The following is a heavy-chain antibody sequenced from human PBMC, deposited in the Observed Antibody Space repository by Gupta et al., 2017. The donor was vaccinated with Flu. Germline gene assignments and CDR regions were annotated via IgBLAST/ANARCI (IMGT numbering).Heavy chain of an antibody. CDR1: GFTFYTYT. J-gene: IGHJ4*02. D-gene: IGHD3-22*01. Sequence: EVQVVESGGGLVKPGGSLRLSRAASGFTFYTYTMTWVRQAPGKGLEWVSSISFSSSHIHYADSVKGRFTISRDNAKDSVFLQMNSLRVEDTAVYFCVRDARDGYLDYWGQGSLVTVSS. CDR3: VRDARDGYLDY. V-gene: IGHV3-21*01. CDR2: ISFSSSHI.